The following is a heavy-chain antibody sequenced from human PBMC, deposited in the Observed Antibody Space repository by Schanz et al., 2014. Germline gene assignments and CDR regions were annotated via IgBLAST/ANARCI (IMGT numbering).Heavy chain of an antibody. J-gene: IGHJ5*01. D-gene: IGHD3-10*01. CDR1: GFTFSTHA. CDR3: AKQHIVRGVIYLNWFDS. CDR2: VSSDGNND. Sequence: VQLVESGGGVVQPGRSLRLSCAASGFTFSTHAMHWVRQAPGKGLEWVALVSSDGNNDYYTDSVKGRFTISRDNSKTTVHLQMSSLRAEDTAVYYCAKQHIVRGVIYLNWFDSWGQGTLVTVSS. V-gene: IGHV3-30*18.